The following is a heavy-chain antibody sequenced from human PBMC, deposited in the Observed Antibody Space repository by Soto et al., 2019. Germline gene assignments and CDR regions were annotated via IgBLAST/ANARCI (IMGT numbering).Heavy chain of an antibody. CDR2: IIPILGIA. D-gene: IGHD3-10*01. CDR1: GGTFSSYT. V-gene: IGHV1-69*08. J-gene: IGHJ5*02. Sequence: QVQLVQSGAEVKKPGSSVKVSCKASGGTFSSYTISWVRQAPGQGLEWMGRIIPILGIANYAQKFQGRVTMTADKPTRTAYMELSSLRSEDTAVYYCAREGAYYYGSGRTNWFDPWGQGTLVTVSS. CDR3: AREGAYYYGSGRTNWFDP.